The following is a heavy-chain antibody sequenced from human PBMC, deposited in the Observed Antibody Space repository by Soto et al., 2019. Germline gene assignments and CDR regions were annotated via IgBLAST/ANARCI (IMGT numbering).Heavy chain of an antibody. J-gene: IGHJ4*02. CDR3: ARDARIPAAMPEYGIAARPVEYFDY. V-gene: IGHV3-21*01. CDR2: ISSSSSYI. Sequence: GGSLRLSCAASGFTFSSYSMNWVRQAPGKGLEWVSSISSSSSYIYYADSVKGRFTISRDNAKNSLYLQMNSLRAEDTAVYYCARDARIPAAMPEYGIAARPVEYFDYWGQGTLVTVSS. D-gene: IGHD2-2*01. CDR1: GFTFSSYS.